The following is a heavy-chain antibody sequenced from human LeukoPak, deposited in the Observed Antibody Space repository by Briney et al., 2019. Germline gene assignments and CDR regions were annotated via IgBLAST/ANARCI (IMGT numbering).Heavy chain of an antibody. V-gene: IGHV1-18*01. D-gene: IGHD3-10*01. CDR2: INGYNGNK. CDR3: ARDYGSGSYYDHNWFDH. CDR1: GYIFTTYG. Sequence: ASVKVSCKASGYIFTTYGISWVRQAPGQGLEGMGCINGYNGNKNYAQNLQGRVTMTTDTSRSTAYMQLRTLRYDDTAVYYCARDYGSGSYYDHNWFDHWGQGTLVTVSS. J-gene: IGHJ5*02.